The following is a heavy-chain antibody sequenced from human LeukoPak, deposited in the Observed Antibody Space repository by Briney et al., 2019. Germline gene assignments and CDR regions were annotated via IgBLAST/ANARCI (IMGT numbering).Heavy chain of an antibody. V-gene: IGHV3-7*05. J-gene: IGHJ4*02. Sequence: PGGSLRLSCAASGFTFSSYWMCWVRQAPGKGLEWVANIRQDESEKYYVDSVKGRFTISRDNAKNSLSLQMNSLRAEDTAVYYCARERKPLGQPLFLDYWGQGALVTVSS. CDR1: GFTFSSYW. CDR3: ARERKPLGQPLFLDY. CDR2: IRQDESEK. D-gene: IGHD1-14*01.